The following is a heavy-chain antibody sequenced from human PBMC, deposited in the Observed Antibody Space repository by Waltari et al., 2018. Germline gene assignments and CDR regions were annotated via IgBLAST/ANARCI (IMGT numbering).Heavy chain of an antibody. CDR2: IYYSGDT. CDR1: GHSISSTSFY. J-gene: IGHJ6*03. Sequence: QIKLQESGPGLVKPSETLSLTCSVSGHSISSTSFYWGWIRQAPGKGLEWIGNIYYSGDTYYNPSLKSRVTISVDTSQDQFSLRLHSVTAADTAVYFCARVSSWRGSTRDYYYMDVWGKGTSVIISS. CDR3: ARVSSWRGSTRDYYYMDV. D-gene: IGHD3-3*01. V-gene: IGHV4-39*07.